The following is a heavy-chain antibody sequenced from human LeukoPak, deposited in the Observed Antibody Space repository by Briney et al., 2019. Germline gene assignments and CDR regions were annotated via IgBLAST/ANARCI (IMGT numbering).Heavy chain of an antibody. D-gene: IGHD6-19*01. CDR3: ASPEYRAVAGHFFDY. CDR2: IYYSGST. CDR1: GGSISSYY. V-gene: IGHV4-59*08. J-gene: IGHJ4*02. Sequence: SETLSLTCTVSGGSISSYYWSWIRQPPGKGLEWIGYIYYSGSTNYTPSLKSRVTISVDTSKNQFSLQLSSVTAADTAVYYCASPEYRAVAGHFFDYWGQGTLVGVSS.